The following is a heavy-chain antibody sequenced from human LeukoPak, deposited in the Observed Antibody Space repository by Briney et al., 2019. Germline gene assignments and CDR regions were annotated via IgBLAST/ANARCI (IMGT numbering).Heavy chain of an antibody. Sequence: GGSLRLSYAASGFTFSGSAMHWVRQASGKGLEWVGRIRSKANSYATAYAASVKGRFTISRDDSKNTAYLQMNSLKTEDTSVYYCTRPSYGDGLRDYWGQGTLVTVSS. V-gene: IGHV3-73*01. J-gene: IGHJ4*02. D-gene: IGHD4-17*01. CDR2: IRSKANSYAT. CDR3: TRPSYGDGLRDY. CDR1: GFTFSGSA.